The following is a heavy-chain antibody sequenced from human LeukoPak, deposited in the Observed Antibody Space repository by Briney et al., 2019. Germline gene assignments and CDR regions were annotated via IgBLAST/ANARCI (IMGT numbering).Heavy chain of an antibody. J-gene: IGHJ4*02. D-gene: IGHD6-6*01. CDR3: ARSPPSSPVDY. CDR1: GFTFSSYS. V-gene: IGHV3-48*04. CDR2: ISSTSSAI. Sequence: GGSLRLSCAASGFTFSSYSMNWVRQAPGKGLEWVSYISSTSSAIYYADSLKGRFTISRDNAKNSLYLQMNSLRAEDTAVYYCARSPPSSPVDYWGQGTLVTVSS.